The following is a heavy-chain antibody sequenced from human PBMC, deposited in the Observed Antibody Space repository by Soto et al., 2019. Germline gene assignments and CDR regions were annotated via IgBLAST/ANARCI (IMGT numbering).Heavy chain of an antibody. CDR2: IYYSGST. Sequence: SETLSLSCTVSGGSISSSSYYWGWIRQPPGKGLEWIGSIYYSGSTYYNPSLKSRVTISVDTSKNQFSLKLSSVTAADTAVYYCATGTIPSWFAPWGQGTLVTVSS. CDR1: GGSISSSSYY. D-gene: IGHD1-1*01. V-gene: IGHV4-39*01. CDR3: ATGTIPSWFAP. J-gene: IGHJ5*02.